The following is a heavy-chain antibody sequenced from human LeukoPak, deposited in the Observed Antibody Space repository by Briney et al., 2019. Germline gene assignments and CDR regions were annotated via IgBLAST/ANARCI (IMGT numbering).Heavy chain of an antibody. D-gene: IGHD3-16*01. J-gene: IGHJ3*01. Sequence: GGSLRLSCTASGFTFGDYAMSWFRQAPGRGLEWVGFIRSKTYGGSTEYAASVKARFTVSRDDSKDTLYLQMSSLKAEDTAVYYCTTNAGSYGIDVWGQGTMVTVSS. CDR3: TTNAGSYGIDV. V-gene: IGHV3-49*03. CDR2: IRSKTYGGST. CDR1: GFTFGDYA.